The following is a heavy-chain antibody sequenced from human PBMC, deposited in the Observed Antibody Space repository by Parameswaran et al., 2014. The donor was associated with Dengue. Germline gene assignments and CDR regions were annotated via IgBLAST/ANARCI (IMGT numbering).Heavy chain of an antibody. V-gene: IGHV3-11*01. D-gene: IGHD2-2*01. J-gene: IGHJ6*02. CDR2: ISSSGSTI. CDR3: AKDVSGEYIVVVPAAHVESNYYYGMDV. Sequence: PGKGLEWVSYISSSGSTIYYADSVKGRFTISRDNAKNSLYLQMNSLRAEDTAVYYCAKDVSGEYIVVVPAAHVESNYYYGMDVWGQGTTVTVSS.